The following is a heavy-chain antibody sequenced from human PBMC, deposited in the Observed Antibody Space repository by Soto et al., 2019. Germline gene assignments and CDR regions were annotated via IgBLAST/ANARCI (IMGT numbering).Heavy chain of an antibody. Sequence: SETLSLTCTVSGGSISSSSYYWGWIRQPPGKGLEWIGSIYYSGSTYYNPSLKSRVTISVDTSKNQFSLKLSSVTAADTAVYYCARRESGYYYYYYMDVWGKGTTVTVSS. CDR1: GGSISSSSYY. CDR2: IYYSGST. CDR3: ARRESGYYYYYYMDV. V-gene: IGHV4-39*01. J-gene: IGHJ6*03. D-gene: IGHD3-10*01.